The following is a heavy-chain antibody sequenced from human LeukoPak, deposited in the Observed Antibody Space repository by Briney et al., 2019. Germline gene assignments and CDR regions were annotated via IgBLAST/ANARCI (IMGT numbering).Heavy chain of an antibody. J-gene: IGHJ3*02. CDR2: ISNDGSKI. Sequence: GGSLRLSCAASGFTFSTYTMHWVRQAPGKGLDWVAFISNDGSKIYYADSVKGRFTISRDNSKNTLYLLMNSLRTADTAAYYCARAAAGGSNSFDIWGQGTMVTVSS. CDR3: ARAAAGGSNSFDI. CDR1: GFTFSTYT. D-gene: IGHD6-13*01. V-gene: IGHV3-30-3*01.